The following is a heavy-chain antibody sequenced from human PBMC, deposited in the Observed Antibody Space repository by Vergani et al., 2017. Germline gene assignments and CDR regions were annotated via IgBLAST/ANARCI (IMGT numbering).Heavy chain of an antibody. CDR2: ISSSSSYI. V-gene: IGHV3-21*01. CDR1: GFTFSSYS. Sequence: EVQLVESGGGLVKPGGSLRLSCAASGFTFSSYSMNWVRQAPGKGLEWVSSISSSSSYIYYADSVKGRFTISRDNAKNSLYLQMNSLRAEDTAVYYCARSIXAAGNGYYYYGMDVWGQGTTVTVSS. D-gene: IGHD6-13*01. J-gene: IGHJ6*02. CDR3: ARSIXAAGNGYYYYGMDV.